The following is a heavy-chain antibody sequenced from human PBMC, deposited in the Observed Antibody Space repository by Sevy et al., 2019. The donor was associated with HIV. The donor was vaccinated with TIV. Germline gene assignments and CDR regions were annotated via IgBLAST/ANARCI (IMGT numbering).Heavy chain of an antibody. V-gene: IGHV1-18*01. CDR2: ISPFNGDT. J-gene: IGHJ4*02. Sequence: ASVKVSCQASGYTFTSYRIYWVRQAPGQGLEWMGWISPFNGDTNYAQKLQGRVTMITDTSTNTAYMERRSLRSDETAVFYCARAYCSGGSCYSLAYWGQGTLVTVSS. D-gene: IGHD2-15*01. CDR3: ARAYCSGGSCYSLAY. CDR1: GYTFTSYR.